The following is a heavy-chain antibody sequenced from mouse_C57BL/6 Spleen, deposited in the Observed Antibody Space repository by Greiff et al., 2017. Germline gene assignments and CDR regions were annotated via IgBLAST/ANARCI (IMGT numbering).Heavy chain of an antibody. Sequence: EVKVVESGGGLVQPGGSMKLSCAASGFTFSDAWMDWVRQSPEKGLEWVAEIRNKANNHATYYAESVKGRFTISRDDSKSSVYLQMNRVRAEDTGIYYGTRHHCYGSGFDVWGTGTTVTVSS. CDR1: GFTFSDAW. CDR2: IRNKANNHAT. CDR3: TRHHCYGSGFDV. J-gene: IGHJ1*03. D-gene: IGHD1-1*01. V-gene: IGHV6-6*01.